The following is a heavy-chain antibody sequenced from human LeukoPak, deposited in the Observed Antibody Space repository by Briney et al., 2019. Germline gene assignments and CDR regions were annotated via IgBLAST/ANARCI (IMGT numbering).Heavy chain of an antibody. V-gene: IGHV3-23*01. J-gene: IGHJ3*02. CDR2: ISPSGDST. Sequence: GGSLRLSCAVSGFTFSNCAMGWVRQGPEKGLEWVSSISPSGDSTYYADSVKGRFTISRDNSKNTLYVQMDSLRAGDTAVYYCAKDILTLDAFDMWGQGTMVSVSS. CDR3: AKDILTLDAFDM. CDR1: GFTFSNCA.